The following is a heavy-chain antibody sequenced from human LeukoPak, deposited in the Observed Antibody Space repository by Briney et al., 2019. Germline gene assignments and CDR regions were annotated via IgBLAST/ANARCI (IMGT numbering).Heavy chain of an antibody. CDR3: ARGTSHDYVWGTFRPY. CDR2: ITTERPDT. V-gene: IGHV3-74*01. CDR1: GFSFCTCW. Sequence: PGGSLRLSCAASGFSFCTCWMHWVRQAPGKGLEWVSRITTERPDTAYADSVKGRFTISRDDAKNTLYLQMDSLRAEDTAVYYCARGTSHDYVWGTFRPYWGQGTLVTVSS. J-gene: IGHJ4*02. D-gene: IGHD3-16*02.